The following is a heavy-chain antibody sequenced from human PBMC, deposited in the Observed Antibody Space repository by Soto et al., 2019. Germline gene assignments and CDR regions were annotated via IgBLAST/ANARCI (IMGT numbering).Heavy chain of an antibody. D-gene: IGHD3-22*01. CDR2: MHFGGTA. CDR1: GGSIRSDPYY. V-gene: IGHV4-31*03. CDR3: ASYYFFPWTHYSNLFDY. Sequence: QMQLQESGPRLVKPSQTLSLTCSVSGGSIRSDPYYWGWLRQYPGKGLEWIGSMHFGGTAYYNPFFESWIGRTINTSRNPFSLRLRSLTDADTAVYYWASYYFFPWTHYSNLFDYWGQGILVTVSS. J-gene: IGHJ4*02.